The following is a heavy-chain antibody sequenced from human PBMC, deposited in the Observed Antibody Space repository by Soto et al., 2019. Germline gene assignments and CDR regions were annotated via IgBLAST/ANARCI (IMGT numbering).Heavy chain of an antibody. Sequence: ASVKVSCKASGYTFTSYDINWVRQATGQGLEWMGWINPNSGNTGYAQKFQGRVTMTRNTSISTAYMELSSLRSEDTAVYYCARVTRITMVRGVSLGYWGQGTLVTVSS. V-gene: IGHV1-8*01. D-gene: IGHD3-10*01. CDR1: GYTFTSYD. J-gene: IGHJ4*02. CDR3: ARVTRITMVRGVSLGY. CDR2: INPNSGNT.